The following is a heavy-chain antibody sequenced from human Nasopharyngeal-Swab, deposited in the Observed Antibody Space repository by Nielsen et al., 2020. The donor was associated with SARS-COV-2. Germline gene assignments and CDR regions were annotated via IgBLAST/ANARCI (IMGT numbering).Heavy chain of an antibody. D-gene: IGHD3-22*01. V-gene: IGHV1-69*01. J-gene: IGHJ6*02. CDR2: LIPVFGTT. CDR3: ARAITYYYDGSGSPSYGLDV. Sequence: WVRQAPGQGLEWVGGLIPVFGTTHYSQKFQDRLRVTADASTDTAYMELGSLRSDDTAVYYCARAITYYYDGSGSPSYGLDVWGRGTTVTVSS.